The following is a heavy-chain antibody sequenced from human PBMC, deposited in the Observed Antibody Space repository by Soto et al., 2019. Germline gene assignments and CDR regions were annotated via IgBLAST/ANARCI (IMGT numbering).Heavy chain of an antibody. D-gene: IGHD3-3*01. CDR1: GFTFSSYA. CDR3: AKQDTTICGVVIFPYFDY. Sequence: EVQLLESGGGLVQPGGSLRLSCAASGFTFSSYAMSWVRQAPGKGLEWVSAISGSGGSTYYADSVKGRFTISRDNSKNTLYLQMNSLRAEDTAVYYCAKQDTTICGVVIFPYFDYWGQGTLVTVSS. CDR2: ISGSGGST. V-gene: IGHV3-23*01. J-gene: IGHJ4*02.